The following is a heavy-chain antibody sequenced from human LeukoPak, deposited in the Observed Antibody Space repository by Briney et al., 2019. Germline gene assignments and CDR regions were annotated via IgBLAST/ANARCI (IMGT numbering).Heavy chain of an antibody. D-gene: IGHD5/OR15-5a*01. Sequence: PGGSLRLSCAASGFTFSNYWMHWVRQAPGKGLVWVSRINSDGSSTTSADSVKGRFTISRDNAKNTLYLQMNSLRAEDTAVYYCAKPYSVHTFSYYFDFWGQGALVTVSS. V-gene: IGHV3-74*01. CDR1: GFTFSNYW. CDR2: INSDGSST. CDR3: AKPYSVHTFSYYFDF. J-gene: IGHJ4*02.